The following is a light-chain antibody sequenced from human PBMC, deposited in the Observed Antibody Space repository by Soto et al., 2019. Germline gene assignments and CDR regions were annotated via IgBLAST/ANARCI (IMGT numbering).Light chain of an antibody. CDR1: QSIRSW. Sequence: DIQLTQSPSTLSASVGDRVTITCRASQSIRSWLAWYQQKPGKAPKLLVFKASSLEGGVPSRFSGSGSGTEFTLTINNLQPDDFATYFCQQYSTYSYTFGQGTKLEIK. CDR3: QQYSTYSYT. CDR2: KAS. J-gene: IGKJ2*01. V-gene: IGKV1-5*03.